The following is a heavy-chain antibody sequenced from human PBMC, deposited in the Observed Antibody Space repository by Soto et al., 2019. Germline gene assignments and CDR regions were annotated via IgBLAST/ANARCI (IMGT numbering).Heavy chain of an antibody. CDR3: ARDIGYDSSGYYPIDY. V-gene: IGHV1-69*13. J-gene: IGHJ4*02. Sequence: ASVKVSCKASGGTFSSYAISWVRQAPGQGLEWMGGIIPIFGTANYAQKFQGRVTITADESTSTAYMELSSLRSEDTAVYYCARDIGYDSSGYYPIDYWGQGTLVTVS. CDR1: GGTFSSYA. CDR2: IIPIFGTA. D-gene: IGHD3-22*01.